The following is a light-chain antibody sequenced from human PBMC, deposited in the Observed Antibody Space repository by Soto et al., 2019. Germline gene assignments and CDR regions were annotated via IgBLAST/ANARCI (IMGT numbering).Light chain of an antibody. J-gene: IGKJ4*01. Sequence: EVVMPQSPAFLSVSPGERVILSCRASQSVFSTLACYQQKPGQAPRLLIYSASARVTGIPARFSGSGSGTEFTLTISSLQSEDFAVYYCQQYHNWPPLTFGGGTKVEIK. CDR2: SAS. CDR3: QQYHNWPPLT. V-gene: IGKV3-15*01. CDR1: QSVFST.